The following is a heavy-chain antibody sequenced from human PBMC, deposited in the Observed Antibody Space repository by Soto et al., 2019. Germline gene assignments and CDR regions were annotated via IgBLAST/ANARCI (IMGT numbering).Heavy chain of an antibody. CDR3: AKGKYLDYYYYMDV. CDR1: GFTFDDYA. V-gene: IGHV3-9*01. J-gene: IGHJ6*03. Sequence: GGSLRLSCAASGFTFDDYAMHWVRQAPGKGLEWVSGISWNSGSIGYADSVKGRFTISRDNAKNSLYLQMNSLRAEDTALYYCAKGKYLDYYYYMDVWGKGTTVTVSS. CDR2: ISWNSGSI. D-gene: IGHD2-2*01.